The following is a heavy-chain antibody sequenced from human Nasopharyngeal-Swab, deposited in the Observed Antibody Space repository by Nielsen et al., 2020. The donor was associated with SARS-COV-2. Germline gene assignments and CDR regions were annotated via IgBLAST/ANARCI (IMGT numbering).Heavy chain of an antibody. Sequence: WIRQPPGKGLERIGSIYYSGSTYYNPSLKSRVTISVDTSKNQFSLKLSSVTAADTAVYYCAREGAGSETIYYYYMDVWGKGTTVTVSS. D-gene: IGHD1-14*01. CDR2: IYYSGST. J-gene: IGHJ6*03. V-gene: IGHV4-39*07. CDR3: AREGAGSETIYYYYMDV.